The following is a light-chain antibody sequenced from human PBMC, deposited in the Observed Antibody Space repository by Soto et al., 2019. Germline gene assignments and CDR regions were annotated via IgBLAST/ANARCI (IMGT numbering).Light chain of an antibody. Sequence: EIVLTQSPGTLSLSPGERATLSCRASQSVSSSYLAWYQHKPGQAPRLLIYESSKRATGLPARFSGSGFGTDFTLTISSLEPEDFAVYYCHQRRSWPRTFGQGTRWIS. CDR2: ESS. J-gene: IGKJ1*01. CDR1: QSVSSSY. CDR3: HQRRSWPRT. V-gene: IGKV3-11*01.